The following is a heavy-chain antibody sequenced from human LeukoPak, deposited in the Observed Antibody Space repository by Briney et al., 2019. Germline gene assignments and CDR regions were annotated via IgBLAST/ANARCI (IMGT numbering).Heavy chain of an antibody. CDR2: LYTGGRT. D-gene: IGHD1-1*01. Sequence: QAGGSLRLSCVASGFTASSHYMSWVRQAPGKGLEWVSLLYTGGRTYYADSVEGRFTISRDDSKNTVYLHMNTVRAEDTAMYYCARGGVNYWNPRYWGQGTLVTVSS. CDR1: GFTASSHY. CDR3: ARGGVNYWNPRY. J-gene: IGHJ4*02. V-gene: IGHV3-53*01.